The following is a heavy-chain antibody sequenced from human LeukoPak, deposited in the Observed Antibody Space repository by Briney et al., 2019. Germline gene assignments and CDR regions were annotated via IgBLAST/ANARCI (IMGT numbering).Heavy chain of an antibody. CDR1: GFTVSSNY. CDR2: LYSGGAT. Sequence: GRSLRLSCAASGFTVSSNYMSWVRQPAGKGLEWVSVLYSGGATFYADSVKGRFTISRDTSKNTLYLQMNDLRADDTAVYYCTKLKGWYGEGFFDYWGQGTLVTVSS. CDR3: TKLKGWYGEGFFDY. V-gene: IGHV3-53*01. D-gene: IGHD6-19*01. J-gene: IGHJ4*02.